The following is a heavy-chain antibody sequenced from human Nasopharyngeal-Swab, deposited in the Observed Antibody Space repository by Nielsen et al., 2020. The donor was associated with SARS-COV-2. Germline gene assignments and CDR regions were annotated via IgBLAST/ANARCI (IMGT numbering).Heavy chain of an antibody. CDR1: VASISSSSYY. CDR2: IYYSGST. J-gene: IGHJ3*02. V-gene: IGHV4-39*01. D-gene: IGHD3-10*01. Sequence: SETLSLTCTVSVASISSSSYYWGWVRQPPGKGLEWIGSIYYSGSTHYNPSLKSRVTISVDTSKNQFSLKLSSVTAADTAVYYCARLHGSGSYYQKPGAFDIWGQGTMVTVSS. CDR3: ARLHGSGSYYQKPGAFDI.